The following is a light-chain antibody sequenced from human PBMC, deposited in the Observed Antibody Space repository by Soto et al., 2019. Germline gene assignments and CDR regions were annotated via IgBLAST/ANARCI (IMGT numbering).Light chain of an antibody. Sequence: DIRMTQSPSSLSASVGDRVTITCRASQSISSYLNWYQQKLGKAPKLLIYAASSLQSGVPSRFSGSGSGTDFTLTISSLQPEDFATYYCQQSYSTPNTFGQGTKVDIK. CDR2: AAS. CDR3: QQSYSTPNT. V-gene: IGKV1-39*01. J-gene: IGKJ2*01. CDR1: QSISSY.